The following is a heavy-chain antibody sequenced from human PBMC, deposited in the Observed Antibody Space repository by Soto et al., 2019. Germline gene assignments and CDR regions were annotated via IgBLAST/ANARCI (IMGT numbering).Heavy chain of an antibody. CDR3: ARGTYGMDV. V-gene: IGHV3-11*01. CDR1: GFSFSDYY. CDR2: IGASGSPI. Sequence: QMQLVQSGGGLVKPGGFLRLSCAASGFSFSDYYMSWIRRAPGKGLEWVSYIGASGSPIYFGDSVKGRFSISRDNTNNSLYLQMNSLRPDDTAVYYCARGTYGMDVWGQGTTVIVSS. J-gene: IGHJ6*02. D-gene: IGHD3-10*01.